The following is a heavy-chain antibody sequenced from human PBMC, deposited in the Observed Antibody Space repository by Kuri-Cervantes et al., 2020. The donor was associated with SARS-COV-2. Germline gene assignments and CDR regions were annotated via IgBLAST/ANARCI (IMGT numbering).Heavy chain of an antibody. D-gene: IGHD3-16*01. CDR2: IYRGGTM. CDR3: VSSSFGSEDY. CDR1: GLTASINY. V-gene: IGHV3-53*01. Sequence: GESLKISCAASGLTASINYMSWVRQAPGKGLEWVSLIYRGGTMYYTDSVKGRFTISRDHSMTTVYLQMSGLRVDDTAVYYCVSSSFGSEDYWGQGTLVTVSS. J-gene: IGHJ4*02.